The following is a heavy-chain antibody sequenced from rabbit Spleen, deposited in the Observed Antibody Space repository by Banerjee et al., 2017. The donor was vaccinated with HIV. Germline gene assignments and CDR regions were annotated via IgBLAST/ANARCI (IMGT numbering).Heavy chain of an antibody. CDR1: GFSFSDRDV. D-gene: IGHD1-1*01. J-gene: IGHJ6*01. Sequence: QSLEESGGDLVKPEGSLTLTCKASGFSFSDRDVMCWVRQAPGKGLEWIACINAATGRPVYATWVQGRFTISSDNAQNTVDLQMTSLTAADTATYFCARDTSSSFSSYGMDLWGPGTLVTVS. CDR3: ARDTSSSFSSYGMDL. V-gene: IGHV1S40*01. CDR2: INAATGRP.